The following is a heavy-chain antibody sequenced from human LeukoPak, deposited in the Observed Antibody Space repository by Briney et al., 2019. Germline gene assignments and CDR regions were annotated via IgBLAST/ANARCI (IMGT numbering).Heavy chain of an antibody. Sequence: GGSLRLSCAASGFTFSSYGMHWVRQAPGKGLEWVAFIRYDGSNKYYADSVKGRFTISRDNSKNTLYLQMNSLRAEDTAVYYCAREGIPLYYGMDVWGQGTTVTVSS. CDR3: AREGIPLYYGMDV. D-gene: IGHD2-2*02. CDR1: GFTFSSYG. CDR2: IRYDGSNK. V-gene: IGHV3-30*02. J-gene: IGHJ6*02.